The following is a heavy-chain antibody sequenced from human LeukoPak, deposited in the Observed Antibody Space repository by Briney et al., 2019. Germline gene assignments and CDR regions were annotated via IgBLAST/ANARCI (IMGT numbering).Heavy chain of an antibody. CDR2: ISNSGSSI. Sequence: AGGSLRLSCAASGFTFSDSYMTWIRQAPGKGLEWVSYISNSGSSIYYADSVKGRFTTSRDNAKGSLYLQMNSLRAEDTAVYYCARVSGYSVGINMDVWGKGTTVTVSS. CDR3: ARVSGYSVGINMDV. J-gene: IGHJ6*03. CDR1: GFTFSDSY. D-gene: IGHD5/OR15-5a*01. V-gene: IGHV3-11*04.